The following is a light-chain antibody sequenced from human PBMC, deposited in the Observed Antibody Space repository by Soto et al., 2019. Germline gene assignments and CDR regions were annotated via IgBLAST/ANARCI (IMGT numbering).Light chain of an antibody. V-gene: IGLV2-14*01. CDR1: SSDVGGYNY. Sequence: QSVLTQPASVSGSPGQSITISCTGTSSDVGGYNYVSWYQQHPGKAPKLMIYDVSNRPSGVSNRFSGSKSGNTASLTISGLQAEDEADYYCSSYTSRSTRVFGGRNKLTVL. CDR2: DVS. CDR3: SSYTSRSTRV. J-gene: IGLJ2*01.